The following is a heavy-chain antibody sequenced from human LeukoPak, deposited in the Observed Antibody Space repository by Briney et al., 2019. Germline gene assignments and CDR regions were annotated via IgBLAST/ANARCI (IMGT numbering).Heavy chain of an antibody. D-gene: IGHD3-10*01. Sequence: SETLSLTCAVYGGSFSGYHWSWIRQPPGKGLEWIGEINHSGSTNYNPSLKSRVTISVDTSKNQFSLKLSTVTAADTAVYYCARSYYYGAGSYPFDYWGQGTLVTVSS. CDR2: INHSGST. V-gene: IGHV4-34*01. J-gene: IGHJ4*02. CDR3: ARSYYYGAGSYPFDY. CDR1: GGSFSGYH.